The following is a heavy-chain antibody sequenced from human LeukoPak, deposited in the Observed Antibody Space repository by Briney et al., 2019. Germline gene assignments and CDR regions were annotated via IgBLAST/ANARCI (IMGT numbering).Heavy chain of an antibody. D-gene: IGHD3-22*01. J-gene: IGHJ3*01. V-gene: IGHV3-33*01. CDR2: IWHDGSNK. CDR1: GFTFSSYA. Sequence: GRPLRLFCAVSGFTFSSYAMHWVRQATGKGLEGVAVIWHDGSNKYYADPVIGRFTISRYNFSDGLFLQLNSLRAEDTAVYYCARDSGRSYFDSSGSIDVFDVWGQGTRVSVSS. CDR3: ARDSGRSYFDSSGSIDVFDV.